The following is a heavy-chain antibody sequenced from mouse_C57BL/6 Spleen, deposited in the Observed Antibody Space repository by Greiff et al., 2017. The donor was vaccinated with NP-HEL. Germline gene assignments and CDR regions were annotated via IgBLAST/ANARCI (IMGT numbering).Heavy chain of an antibody. D-gene: IGHD1-1*01. V-gene: IGHV1-15*01. Sequence: QVQLKQSGAELVRPGASVTLSCKASGYTFTDYEMHWVKQTPVHGLEWIGAIDPETGGTAYNQKFKGKAILTADKSSSTAYMELRSLTSEDSAVYYCTVITKDYWGQGTLVTVSA. J-gene: IGHJ3*01. CDR3: TVITKDY. CDR1: GYTFTDYE. CDR2: IDPETGGT.